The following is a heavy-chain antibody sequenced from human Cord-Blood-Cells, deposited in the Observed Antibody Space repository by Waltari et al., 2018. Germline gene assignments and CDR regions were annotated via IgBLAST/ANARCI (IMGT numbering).Heavy chain of an antibody. CDR2: IYYSGST. Sequence: QLQLQESGPGLVKPSETLSLTCTVSGGSISSSSYYWGWYRQLPGKGLEWIGSIYYSGSTYYNPSLKSRVTISVDTSKNQFSLKLSSVTAADTAVYYCAQVVPAAFAFDIWGQGTMVTVSS. V-gene: IGHV4-39*01. J-gene: IGHJ3*02. CDR3: AQVVPAAFAFDI. D-gene: IGHD2-2*01. CDR1: GGSISSSSYY.